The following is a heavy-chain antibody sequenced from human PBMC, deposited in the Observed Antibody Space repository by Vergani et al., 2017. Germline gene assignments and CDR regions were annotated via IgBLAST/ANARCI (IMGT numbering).Heavy chain of an antibody. CDR3: ARLYGHNSSGSKYFDY. Sequence: EVQLVQSGAEVKKPGESLKISCQISGYSFTKYWIGWVRQMPGKGLEWMGIIHPADSDTRYSPSFQGQVTISVDKSISTAYLQRSSLRASDSAMYYCARLYGHNSSGSKYFDYWGQGTMVTVSS. CDR1: GYSFTKYW. D-gene: IGHD1-26*01. CDR2: IHPADSDT. V-gene: IGHV5-51*01. J-gene: IGHJ4*02.